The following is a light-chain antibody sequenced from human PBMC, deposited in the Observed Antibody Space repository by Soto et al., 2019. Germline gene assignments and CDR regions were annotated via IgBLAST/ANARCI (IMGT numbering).Light chain of an antibody. CDR3: QSYDSSLSAPYV. V-gene: IGLV1-40*01. J-gene: IGLJ1*01. CDR2: GNS. CDR1: SSNIGAGYD. Sequence: QSVLTQPPSVSGAPGQRVTISCTGSSSNIGAGYDVHWYQQLPGTAPKLLIYGNSNRPSGVPDRFSGSKSGTSASLAITGXQXXDEADYYCQSYDSSLSAPYVFGTGTKVTVL.